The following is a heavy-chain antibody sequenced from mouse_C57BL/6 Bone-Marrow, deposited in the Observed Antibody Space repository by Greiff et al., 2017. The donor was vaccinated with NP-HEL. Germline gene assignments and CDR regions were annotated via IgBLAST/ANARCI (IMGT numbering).Heavy chain of an antibody. V-gene: IGHV1-54*01. Sequence: QVQLQQSGAELVRPGTSVKVSCKASGYAFTNYLIEWVKQRPGQGLEWIGVINPGSGGTNYNEQFKGKATLTADKSSSTAYMQLSSLTSEDSAVYFCARVYSNYGYFDYWGQGTTLTVSS. J-gene: IGHJ2*01. CDR2: INPGSGGT. CDR3: ARVYSNYGYFDY. CDR1: GYAFTNYL. D-gene: IGHD2-5*01.